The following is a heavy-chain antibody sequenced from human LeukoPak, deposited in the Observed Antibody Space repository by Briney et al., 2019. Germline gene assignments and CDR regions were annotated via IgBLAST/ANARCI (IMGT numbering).Heavy chain of an antibody. CDR3: ARRGTYCGGDCPYYFDY. V-gene: IGHV4-38-2*01. Sequence: SETLSLTCAVSGYSISSGYYRGCIRQPPGKGLEWIGSIYHSGSTYYNPSLKSRVTISVDTSKNQFSLKLSSVTAADTAVYYCARRGTYCGGDCPYYFDYLGQGTLVTVSS. D-gene: IGHD2-21*01. CDR2: IYHSGST. CDR1: GYSISSGYY. J-gene: IGHJ4*02.